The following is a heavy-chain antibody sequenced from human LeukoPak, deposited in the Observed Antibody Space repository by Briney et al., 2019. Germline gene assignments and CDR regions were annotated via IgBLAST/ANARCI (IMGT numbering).Heavy chain of an antibody. J-gene: IGHJ6*02. Sequence: GGSLRLSCAASGFTSSSYGMHWVRQAPGKGLEWVAVISYDGSNKYYADSVKGRFTISRDNSKNTLYLQMNSLRAEDTAVYYCAKDDYGGNSPYYYFYYGMDVWGQGTTVTVSS. CDR2: ISYDGSNK. V-gene: IGHV3-30*18. CDR1: GFTSSSYG. D-gene: IGHD4-23*01. CDR3: AKDDYGGNSPYYYFYYGMDV.